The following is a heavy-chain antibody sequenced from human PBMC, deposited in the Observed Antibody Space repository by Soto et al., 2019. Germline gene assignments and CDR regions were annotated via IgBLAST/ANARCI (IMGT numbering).Heavy chain of an antibody. J-gene: IGHJ3*02. CDR1: GYTFSSYA. D-gene: IGHD2-15*01. Sequence: ASVKVSCEPCGYTFSSYAISWVRQAPGQGLEWMGWISAYNDNTNYVQKLQGRVTMTTDTSTSTAYMELRSLRSDDTAVYYCARGTGGNWAAFDIWGQGTMVTVSS. CDR3: ARGTGGNWAAFDI. CDR2: ISAYNDNT. V-gene: IGHV1-18*01.